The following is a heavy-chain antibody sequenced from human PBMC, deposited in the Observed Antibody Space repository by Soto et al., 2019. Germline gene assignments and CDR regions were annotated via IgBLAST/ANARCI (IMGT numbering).Heavy chain of an antibody. CDR1: GFTFSSYW. J-gene: IGHJ5*02. Sequence: GGSLRLSCAASGFTFSSYWMSWVRQAPGKGLEWVANIKQDGSEKYYVDSVKGRFTISRDNSKNTLYLQMNSLRAEDTAVYYCAKEETSSWSSRPTYNWFDPWGQGTLVTVSS. D-gene: IGHD6-13*01. CDR3: AKEETSSWSSRPTYNWFDP. CDR2: IKQDGSEK. V-gene: IGHV3-7*01.